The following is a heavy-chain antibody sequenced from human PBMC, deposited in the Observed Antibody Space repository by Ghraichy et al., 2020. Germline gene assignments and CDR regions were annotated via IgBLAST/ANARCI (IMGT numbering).Heavy chain of an antibody. CDR3: AKQLAGFCTGGSCFRGIDY. J-gene: IGHJ4*02. CDR1: GFTFSSYA. CDR2: ISGDGGTT. D-gene: IGHD2-15*01. Sequence: GESLNIYCAASGFTFSSYAMSWVRQAPGKGLEWVSGISGDGGTTYYADSVKGRFTISRDNSKNTLYLQMNSLRAEDTAVYYCAKQLAGFCTGGSCFRGIDYWGQGTLVTVSS. V-gene: IGHV3-23*01.